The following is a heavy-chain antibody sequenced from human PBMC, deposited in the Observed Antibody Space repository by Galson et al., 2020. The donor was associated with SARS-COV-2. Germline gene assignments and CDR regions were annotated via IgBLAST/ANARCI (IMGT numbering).Heavy chain of an antibody. D-gene: IGHD6-13*01. J-gene: IGHJ6*02. CDR1: GFTFSDYY. CDR3: ARDYSSSRGYYGMDV. Sequence: TGGSLRLSCAASGFTFSDYYMSWIRQAPGKGLEWVSYISSSSSYTNYADSVKGRFTISRDNAKNSLYLQMNSLRAEDTAVYYCARDYSSSRGYYGMDVWGQGTTVTVSS. V-gene: IGHV3-11*06. CDR2: ISSSSSYT.